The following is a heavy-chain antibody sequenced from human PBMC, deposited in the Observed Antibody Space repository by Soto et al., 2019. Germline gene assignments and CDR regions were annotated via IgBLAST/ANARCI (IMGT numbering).Heavy chain of an antibody. CDR1: GFTFDDYA. CDR3: AKGLRRGNRCSSTSCLLPNDAFDI. V-gene: IGHV3-9*01. D-gene: IGHD2-2*01. CDR2: ISWNSGSI. Sequence: GGSLRLSCAASGFTFDDYAMHWVRQAPGKGLEWVSGISWNSGSIGYADSVKGRFTISRDNAKNSLYLQMNSLRAEDTALYYCAKGLRRGNRCSSTSCLLPNDAFDIWGQGTMVTVSS. J-gene: IGHJ3*02.